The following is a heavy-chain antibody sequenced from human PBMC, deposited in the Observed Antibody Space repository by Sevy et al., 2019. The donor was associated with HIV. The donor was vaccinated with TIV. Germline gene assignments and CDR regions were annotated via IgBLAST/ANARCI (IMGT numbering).Heavy chain of an antibody. D-gene: IGHD6-6*01. Sequence: GGSLRLSCAASGFIFSGSAMSWVRRAPGKGLEWVASISGSGGFTYYADSVKGRFIISRDNFKNTVDLEMKSLRAEDTAVYYCAKDPLNIAARFDYWGQGTLVTVSS. CDR1: GFIFSGSA. CDR2: ISGSGGFT. J-gene: IGHJ4*02. V-gene: IGHV3-23*01. CDR3: AKDPLNIAARFDY.